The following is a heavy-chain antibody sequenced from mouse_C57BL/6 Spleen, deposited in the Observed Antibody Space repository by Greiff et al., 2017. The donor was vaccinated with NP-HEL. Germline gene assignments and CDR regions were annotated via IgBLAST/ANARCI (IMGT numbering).Heavy chain of an antibody. CDR2: IDPSDSYT. Sequence: QVQLQQPGAELVMPGASVKLSCKASGYTFTSYWMHWVKQRPGQGLEWIGEIDPSDSYTNYNQKFKGKSTLTVDKSSSTACMQLSSLTSEDSAVYYCARDYGSSYDAMDYWGQGTSVTVSS. CDR3: ARDYGSSYDAMDY. J-gene: IGHJ4*01. V-gene: IGHV1-69*01. D-gene: IGHD1-1*01. CDR1: GYTFTSYW.